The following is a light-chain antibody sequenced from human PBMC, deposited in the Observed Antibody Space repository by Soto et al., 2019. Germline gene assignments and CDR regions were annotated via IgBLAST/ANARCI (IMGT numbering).Light chain of an antibody. CDR3: QQSYNTPLT. CDR2: DAS. CDR1: QGIGTY. J-gene: IGKJ1*01. V-gene: IGKV1-39*01. Sequence: IQMTQSPSSLSASVGDRVTITCLASQGIGTYVNWYRQKSGAAPELLIYDASTLQSGVPSRFRGGAYGTDFTLTISSLQLDDFATYYCQQSYNTPLTFGQGTKVDIK.